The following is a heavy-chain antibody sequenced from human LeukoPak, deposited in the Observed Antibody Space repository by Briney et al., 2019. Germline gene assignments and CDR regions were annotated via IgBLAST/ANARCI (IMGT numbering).Heavy chain of an antibody. J-gene: IGHJ4*02. V-gene: IGHV3-7*01. Sequence: GGSLRLSCAASGFTFSSYWMSWVRQAPGKGLEWVANIKQDGSEKYYEDSVKGRSTISRDNAKNSLYLQMNSLRAEDTAVYYCARASIAAAGTIGLFDYWGQGTLVTVSS. CDR2: IKQDGSEK. CDR3: ARASIAAAGTIGLFDY. CDR1: GFTFSSYW. D-gene: IGHD6-13*01.